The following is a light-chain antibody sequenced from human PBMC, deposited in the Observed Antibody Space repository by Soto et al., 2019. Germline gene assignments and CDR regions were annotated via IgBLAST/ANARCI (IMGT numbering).Light chain of an antibody. Sequence: QSVLTQPASVSGSPGESITISCTGTSSDVGGYNYVSWYQQHAGKAPKLMIFEVSDRPSGVSNRFSGSKSGNTASLTISGLQTEDEADYYCSSYSSSRAAVFGTGTKVTVL. CDR2: EVS. J-gene: IGLJ1*01. CDR1: SSDVGGYNY. V-gene: IGLV2-14*01. CDR3: SSYSSSRAAV.